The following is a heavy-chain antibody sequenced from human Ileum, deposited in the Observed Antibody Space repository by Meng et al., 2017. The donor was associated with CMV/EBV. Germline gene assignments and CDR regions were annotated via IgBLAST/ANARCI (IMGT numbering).Heavy chain of an antibody. V-gene: IGHV4-30-4*08. CDR1: GGSITSGNYY. J-gene: IGHJ4*02. CDR3: VRQVVAASFDY. D-gene: IGHD2-15*01. CDR2: IYYSGSP. Sequence: QGQLEESGPGRVKPSRTLSLTCTVSGGSITSGNYYWSWIRQPPGRGLEWIGYIYYSGSPYYKPSLKSRVTISLDTSKNQFSLNLRSVTATDSAVYYCVRQVVAASFDYWGQGALVTVSS.